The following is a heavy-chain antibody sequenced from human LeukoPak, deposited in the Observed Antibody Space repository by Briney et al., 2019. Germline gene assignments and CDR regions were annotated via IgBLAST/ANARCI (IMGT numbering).Heavy chain of an antibody. V-gene: IGHV3-23*01. J-gene: IGHJ4*02. D-gene: IGHD3-3*01. CDR3: AKVGDFWSGYPDY. Sequence: PGGSLRLSCAAPGFTLSSYAMSWVRQAPGKGLEWVSAISGSGGSTYYADSVKGRFTISRDNSKNTLYLQMNSLRAEATAVYYCAKVGDFWSGYPDYWGQGTLVTVSS. CDR1: GFTLSSYA. CDR2: ISGSGGST.